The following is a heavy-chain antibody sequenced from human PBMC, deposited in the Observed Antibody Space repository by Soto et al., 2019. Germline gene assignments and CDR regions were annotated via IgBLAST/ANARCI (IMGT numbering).Heavy chain of an antibody. Sequence: ASVKVSCKASGSTFTSYDINWVRQATGQGLEWMGWMNPNSGNTGYAQKFQGRVTMTRNTSIGTAYMELSSLRSEDTAVYYCARGADDYGDYEEGSADYWGQGTLVTVSS. CDR1: GSTFTSYD. CDR3: ARGADDYGDYEEGSADY. CDR2: MNPNSGNT. V-gene: IGHV1-8*01. J-gene: IGHJ4*02. D-gene: IGHD4-17*01.